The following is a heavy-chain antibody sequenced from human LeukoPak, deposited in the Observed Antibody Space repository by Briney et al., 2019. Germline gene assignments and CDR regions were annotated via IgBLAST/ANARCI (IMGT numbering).Heavy chain of an antibody. J-gene: IGHJ3*02. Sequence: GGSLRLSCAASGFTVSSNYMNWVRQAPGKGLEWVSVINSGGNAYYADSVKGRFTISRDNSKNMLYLQMNSLRSEDTAVYYCAKDLSSGYYDAFDIWGQGTMVTVSS. CDR3: AKDLSSGYYDAFDI. D-gene: IGHD3-22*01. V-gene: IGHV3-53*01. CDR1: GFTVSSNY. CDR2: INSGGNA.